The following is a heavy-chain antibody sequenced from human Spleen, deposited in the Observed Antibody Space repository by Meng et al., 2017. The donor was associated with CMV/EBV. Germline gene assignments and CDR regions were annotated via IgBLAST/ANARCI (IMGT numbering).Heavy chain of an antibody. CDR2: VYPGDSDT. Sequence: CGGSVYTCGSYWIAWVRQRPGKGLEWLGLVYPGDSDTRYSLSFQGQVTISVDRSISTAYLQWSSLKASDSAMYYCARAVSTWSNLDYWGQGTLVTVSS. J-gene: IGHJ4*01. V-gene: IGHV5-51*01. CDR3: ARAVSTWSNLDY. D-gene: IGHD1-14*01. CDR1: VYTCGSYW.